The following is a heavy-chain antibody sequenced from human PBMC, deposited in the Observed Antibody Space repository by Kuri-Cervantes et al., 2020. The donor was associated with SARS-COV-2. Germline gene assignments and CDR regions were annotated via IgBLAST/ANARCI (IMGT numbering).Heavy chain of an antibody. V-gene: IGHV1-69*04. J-gene: IGHJ4*02. CDR2: IIPILGIA. CDR3: AREMATITAQGYFDY. Sequence: SVKVSCKASGGTFSSYAISWVRQAPGQGLEWMGRIIPILGIANYAQKFQGRVTITADKSTSTAYMELSSLRSEDTAVYYCAREMATITAQGYFDYWGQGTLVTVYS. CDR1: GGTFSSYA. D-gene: IGHD5-24*01.